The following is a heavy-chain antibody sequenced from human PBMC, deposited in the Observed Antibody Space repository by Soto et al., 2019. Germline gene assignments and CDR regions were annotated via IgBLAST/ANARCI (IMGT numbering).Heavy chain of an antibody. V-gene: IGHV3-30-3*01. CDR2: ISYDGSNK. CDR3: ARDHSERNEVPFDY. CDR1: GFTFSSYA. D-gene: IGHD1-1*01. J-gene: IGHJ4*02. Sequence: GGSLRLSCAASGFTFSSYAMHWVRQAPGKGLEWVAVISYDGSNKYYADSVKGRFTISRDNSKNTLYLQMNSLRAEDTAVYYCARDHSERNEVPFDYWGQGTLVTVSS.